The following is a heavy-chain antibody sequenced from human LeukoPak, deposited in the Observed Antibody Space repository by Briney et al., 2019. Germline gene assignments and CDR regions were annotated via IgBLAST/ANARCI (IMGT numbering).Heavy chain of an antibody. J-gene: IGHJ6*02. CDR2: ISGSGDST. Sequence: GGSLRLSCAASGFTFSTYAVSWVRQAPGKGLEWVSDISGSGDSTYYADSVKGRFTISRDNSKDTVYLQMNSLRVDDTAVYYCAKSNREQLVRSYGLDVWGQGTTVTVSS. D-gene: IGHD6-13*01. CDR1: GFTFSTYA. CDR3: AKSNREQLVRSYGLDV. V-gene: IGHV3-23*01.